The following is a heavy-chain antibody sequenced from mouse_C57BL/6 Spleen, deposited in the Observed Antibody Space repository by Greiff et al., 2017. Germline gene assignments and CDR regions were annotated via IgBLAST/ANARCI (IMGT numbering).Heavy chain of an antibody. V-gene: IGHV3-6*01. D-gene: IGHD2-1*01. CDR1: GYSITSGYY. J-gene: IGHJ3*01. CDR3: APIYYGNLFAY. CDR2: ISYDGSN. Sequence: EVQRVESGPGLVKPSQSLSLTCSVTGYSITSGYYWNWIRQFPGNKLEWMGYISYDGSNNYNPSLKNRISITRDTSKNQFFLKLNSVTTEDTATYYCAPIYYGNLFAYWGQGTLVTVSA.